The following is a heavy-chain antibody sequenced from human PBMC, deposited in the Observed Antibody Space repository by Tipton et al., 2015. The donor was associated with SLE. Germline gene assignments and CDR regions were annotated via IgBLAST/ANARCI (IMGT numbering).Heavy chain of an antibody. CDR3: ARGSSWTYFDY. Sequence: TLSLTCIVSGGSISSDTYYWSWLRQPAGKGLEWIGHIYTSGSTNYNPSLKTRVTISVDMSKNQFSLKLTSVTAADTAVYYCARGSSWTYFDYWGQGTLVTVSS. CDR1: GGSISSDTYY. CDR2: IYTSGST. V-gene: IGHV4-61*09. D-gene: IGHD6-13*01. J-gene: IGHJ4*02.